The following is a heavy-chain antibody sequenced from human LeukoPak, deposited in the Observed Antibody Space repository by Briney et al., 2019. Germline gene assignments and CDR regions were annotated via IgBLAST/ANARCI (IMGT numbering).Heavy chain of an antibody. D-gene: IGHD2-15*01. V-gene: IGHV4-34*01. Sequence: SETLSLTCAVYGGSFSGYYWSWIRQPPGKGLEWIGEINHSGSTNYNPSLKSRVTISVDTSKNQFSLKLSSVTAADTAIYYCARHLGYCSSSSCLPRFDPWGQGTLVTVSS. CDR2: INHSGST. CDR1: GGSFSGYY. CDR3: ARHLGYCSSSSCLPRFDP. J-gene: IGHJ5*02.